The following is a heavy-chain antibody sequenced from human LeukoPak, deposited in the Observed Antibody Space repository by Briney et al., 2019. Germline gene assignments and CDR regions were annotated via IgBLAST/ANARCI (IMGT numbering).Heavy chain of an antibody. CDR2: IYTSGST. Sequence: SQTLSLTCTVSGGSISSGSYYWSWIRQPAGKGLEWIGRIYTSGSTNYNPSLKSRVTISVDTSKNQFSLKLSSVTAADTAVYYCASGSGSSGGFDYWGQGTLVTVSS. J-gene: IGHJ4*02. CDR3: ASGSGSSGGFDY. V-gene: IGHV4-61*02. CDR1: GGSISSGSYY. D-gene: IGHD5-12*01.